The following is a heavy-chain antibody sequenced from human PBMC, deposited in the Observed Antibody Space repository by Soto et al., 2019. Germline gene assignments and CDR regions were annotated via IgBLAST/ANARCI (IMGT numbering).Heavy chain of an antibody. CDR1: GYTFTSYD. CDR2: MNPNSGNT. D-gene: IGHD6-19*01. CDR3: AREYSSGWSKD. J-gene: IGHJ4*02. Sequence: QVQLVQSGAEVKKPGASVKVSCKASGYTFTSYDIKWGRQATGQGLEWMGWMNPNSGNTGYAQKFQGGVTTTRTTSISTAYMGPSSPRSEGTAVYYCAREYSSGWSKDWGQGTLVTVSS. V-gene: IGHV1-8*01.